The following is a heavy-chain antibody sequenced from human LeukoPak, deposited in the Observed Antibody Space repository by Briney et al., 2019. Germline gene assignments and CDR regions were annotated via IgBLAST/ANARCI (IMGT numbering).Heavy chain of an antibody. CDR1: GFTFSYVW. CDR3: AKDSLGSLYYGVYSDY. J-gene: IGHJ4*02. Sequence: GGSLRLSCAASGFTFSYVWMSWVRQAPGKGLEWVGRVKSKDVGATTDYAAPVKGRFTISRDDSKNSLYLQMNSLRAEDTAVYYCAKDSLGSLYYGVYSDYWGQGTLVTVSS. V-gene: IGHV3-15*01. D-gene: IGHD4-17*01. CDR2: VKSKDVGATT.